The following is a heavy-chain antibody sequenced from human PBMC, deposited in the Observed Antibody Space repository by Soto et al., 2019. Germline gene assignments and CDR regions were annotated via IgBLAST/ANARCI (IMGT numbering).Heavy chain of an antibody. Sequence: EVQLLESGGGLVQPGGSLRLSCAASGFTFSSYAMSWVRQAPGKGLEWVSAISGSGGSTYYADSVKGRFTISRDNSKNTLYLKMNSLRAEDTAVYYCAKDHGDWNRRSLAGGGDDYWGHGTLITVSS. J-gene: IGHJ4*01. V-gene: IGHV3-23*01. D-gene: IGHD1-1*01. CDR1: GFTFSSYA. CDR2: ISGSGGST. CDR3: AKDHGDWNRRSLAGGGDDY.